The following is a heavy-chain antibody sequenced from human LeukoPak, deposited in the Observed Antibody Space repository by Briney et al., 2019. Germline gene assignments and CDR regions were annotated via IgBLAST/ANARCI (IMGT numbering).Heavy chain of an antibody. D-gene: IGHD2-21*01. V-gene: IGHV4-59*08. CDR1: GGSISSYY. Sequence: SETLSLTCSVSGGSISSYYWSWIRQPPGKGLEWIGYIYYSGSTNYNPSLKSRVTTSVDTSKKQFSLKLRSVTAADTAAYYCARSVSWGLLVRDDAFDIWGQGTMVTVSS. CDR2: IYYSGST. CDR3: ARSVSWGLLVRDDAFDI. J-gene: IGHJ3*02.